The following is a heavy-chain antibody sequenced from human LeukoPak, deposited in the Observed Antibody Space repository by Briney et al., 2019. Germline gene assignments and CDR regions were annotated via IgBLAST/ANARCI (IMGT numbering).Heavy chain of an antibody. CDR3: AKGGYCGGGSCYPMDV. CDR1: GFTFSSYA. D-gene: IGHD2-15*01. V-gene: IGHV3-23*01. J-gene: IGHJ6*02. CDR2: ISDSGGIT. Sequence: GGSLRLSCAASGFTFSSYAMSWARQAPGKGPQWVSAISDSGGITYYADSVKGRFAISGDNSKNTLYLQMNSLRAEDTAVYYCAKGGYCGGGSCYPMDVWGQGTTVTVSS.